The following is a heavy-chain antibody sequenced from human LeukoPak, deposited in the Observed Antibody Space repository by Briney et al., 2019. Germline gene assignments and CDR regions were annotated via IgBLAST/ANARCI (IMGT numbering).Heavy chain of an antibody. CDR1: GGSISSSSYY. J-gene: IGHJ2*01. CDR3: AAIVVPAAPYWYFDL. V-gene: IGHV4-39*01. Sequence: SETLSLTCTVSGGSISSSSYYWGWIRQPPGKGLEWIGSIYYSGSTYYKPSLKSRVTIPVDTAKNQFSLQLSSVTAADTAVYYCAAIVVPAAPYWYFDLWGRGTLVTVSS. CDR2: IYYSGST. D-gene: IGHD2-2*01.